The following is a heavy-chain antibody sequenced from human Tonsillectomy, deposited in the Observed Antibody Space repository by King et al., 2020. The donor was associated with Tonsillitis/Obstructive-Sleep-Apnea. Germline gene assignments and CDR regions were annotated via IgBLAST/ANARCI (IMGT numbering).Heavy chain of an antibody. CDR1: GYTFTRYY. CDR2: INPSGGST. J-gene: IGHJ4*02. Sequence: VQLVQSGAEVKKPGASVKVSCKASGYTFTRYYMHWVRQAPGQGLEWMGVINPSGGSTDYAQKFQGRVTMTRDTSTSTVYMELSSLRAEDTAVYYCASCSGGSCESARSYYFDYWGQGTLVTVSS. V-gene: IGHV1-46*01. CDR3: ASCSGGSCESARSYYFDY. D-gene: IGHD2-15*01.